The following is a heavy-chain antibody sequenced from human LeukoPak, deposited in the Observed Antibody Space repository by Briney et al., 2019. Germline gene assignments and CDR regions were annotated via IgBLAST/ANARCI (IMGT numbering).Heavy chain of an antibody. CDR3: ATIFGD. D-gene: IGHD3-10*02. J-gene: IGHJ4*02. V-gene: IGHV3-30*04. CDR2: ISYDGSYK. Sequence: PGGSLRLSCAASGFTFSTYAMHWVRQAPGKGLEWVAVISYDGSYKYYADSVKGRFTISRDNSKNTLYLQMNSLRAEDTAVYYCATIFGDWGQGPLVTVSS. CDR1: GFTFSTYA.